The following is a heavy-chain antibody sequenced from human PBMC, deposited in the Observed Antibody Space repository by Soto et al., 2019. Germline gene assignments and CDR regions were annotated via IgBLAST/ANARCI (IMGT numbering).Heavy chain of an antibody. Sequence: SVKVSCKASGGTFSSYAISWVRQAPGQGLEWMGGIIPIFGTANYAQKFQGRVTITADESTSTAYMELSSLRSEDTAVYYCARDQRYFDWSHFDYWGQGTLVTSPQ. D-gene: IGHD3-9*01. V-gene: IGHV1-69*13. CDR1: GGTFSSYA. CDR3: ARDQRYFDWSHFDY. CDR2: IIPIFGTA. J-gene: IGHJ4*02.